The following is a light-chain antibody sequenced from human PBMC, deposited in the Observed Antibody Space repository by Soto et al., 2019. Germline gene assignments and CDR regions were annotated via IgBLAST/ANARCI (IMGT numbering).Light chain of an antibody. CDR3: QRHRRAPWT. CDR1: QSVSSSY. CDR2: GAS. J-gene: IGKJ1*01. V-gene: IGKV3-20*01. Sequence: ESVLTQSQGTRYLSPGKRATRSSSASQSVSSSYLAWYQQKPGQAPRLLIYGASSRATGFPERFSVRGCGTVFAFPLSRPSPQAFALPYCQRHRRAPWTLGQGTKVDIK.